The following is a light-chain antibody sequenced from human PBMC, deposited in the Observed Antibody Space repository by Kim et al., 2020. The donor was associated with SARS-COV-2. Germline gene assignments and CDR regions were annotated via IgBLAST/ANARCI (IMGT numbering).Light chain of an antibody. CDR1: QSVDLY. V-gene: IGKV3-20*01. CDR3: QQYAGQVT. J-gene: IGKJ3*01. CDR2: GAS. Sequence: ALSPGERATLAGRASQSVDLYLAWYQQKPGQAPRLLIRGASSRAIGIPDRFSGSGSGTDFTLTITRLEPEDFAVYYCQQYAGQVTFGPWTKVDIK.